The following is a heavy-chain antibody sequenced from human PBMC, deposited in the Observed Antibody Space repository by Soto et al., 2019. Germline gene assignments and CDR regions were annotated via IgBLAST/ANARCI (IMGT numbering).Heavy chain of an antibody. D-gene: IGHD2-15*01. CDR3: ARGPGGPDGPGDY. CDR2: INAGNGNT. CDR1: GFTFTSYA. Sequence: QVQLVQSGAEVKKPGASVKVSCKASGFTFTSYAMHWVRQAPGQRLEWMGWINAGNGNTKYSQKFQGRVTITRDTSASTAYMELSSLRSEDTAVYYCARGPGGPDGPGDYWGQGTLVTVSS. V-gene: IGHV1-3*01. J-gene: IGHJ4*02.